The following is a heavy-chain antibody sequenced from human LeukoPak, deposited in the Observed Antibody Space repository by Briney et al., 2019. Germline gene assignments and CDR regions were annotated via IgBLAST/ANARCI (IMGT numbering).Heavy chain of an antibody. V-gene: IGHV4-59*01. CDR1: GGSISSYY. CDR2: IYYSGST. D-gene: IGHD2-2*01. CDR3: ARDCSSTSCYARYARFSEHWFDP. J-gene: IGHJ5*02. Sequence: SETLSLTCTVSGGSISSYYWSWIRQPPGKGLEWIGYIYYSGSTNYNPSLKSRVTISVDTSKNQFSLKLSSVTAADTAVYYCARDCSSTSCYARYARFSEHWFDPWGQGTLVTVSS.